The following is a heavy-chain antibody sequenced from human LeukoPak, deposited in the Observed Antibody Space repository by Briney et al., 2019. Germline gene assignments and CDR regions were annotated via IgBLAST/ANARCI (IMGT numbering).Heavy chain of an antibody. V-gene: IGHV3-30-3*01. CDR2: ISYDGSNK. Sequence: GGSLRLSCAASGFTFSSYAMHWVRQAPGKGLEWVAVISYDGSNKYYADSVKGRFTISRDNSKNTLYLQMNSLRAEDTAVYYCARGDVLLPYYYDSSGYYVFDYWGQGTLVTVSS. J-gene: IGHJ4*02. CDR3: ARGDVLLPYYYDSSGYYVFDY. D-gene: IGHD3-22*01. CDR1: GFTFSSYA.